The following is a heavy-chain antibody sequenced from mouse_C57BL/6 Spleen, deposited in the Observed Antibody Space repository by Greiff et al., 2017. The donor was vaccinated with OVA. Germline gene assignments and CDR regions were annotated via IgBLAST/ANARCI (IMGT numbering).Heavy chain of an antibody. CDR2: IWSGGST. V-gene: IGHV2-2*01. CDR1: GFSLTSYG. D-gene: IGHD1-1*01. CDR3: ARERTTVVAPWYFDV. J-gene: IGHJ1*03. Sequence: QVQLQQSGPGLVQPSQSLSITCTVSGFSLTSYGVHWVRQSPGKGLEWLGVIWSGGSTDYNAAFISRLSISKDNSKSQVFFKMNSLQADDTAIYYCARERTTVVAPWYFDVWGTGTTVTVSS.